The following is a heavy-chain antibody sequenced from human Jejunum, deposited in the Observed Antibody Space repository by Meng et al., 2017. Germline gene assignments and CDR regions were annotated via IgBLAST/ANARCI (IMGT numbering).Heavy chain of an antibody. CDR2: INSNGGRT. CDR3: AKPRVTTMPYVGMDV. J-gene: IGHJ6*02. CDR1: GFTFSNYG. D-gene: IGHD5-18*01. V-gene: IGHV3-64*02. Sequence: GGSLRLSCAASGFTFSNYGMKWVRQAPGNGLEYVAGINSNGGRTDYADSVKGRFTISRDNSKSTLYLQMGSLRAEDMAVYYCAKPRVTTMPYVGMDVWGQGTTVTVSS.